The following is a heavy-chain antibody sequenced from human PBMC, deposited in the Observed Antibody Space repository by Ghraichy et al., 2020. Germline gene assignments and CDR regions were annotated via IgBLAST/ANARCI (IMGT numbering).Heavy chain of an antibody. CDR2: INHSGST. J-gene: IGHJ5*02. Sequence: SETLSLTCAVSGGSFSGYYWSWIHQPPGKGLEWIGEINHSGSTNYNPSLKSRVTISVDTSKNQFSLKLSSVTASDTAVYYCARVGRGSSSIGSWFDPWGQGTLVTVSS. V-gene: IGHV4-34*01. D-gene: IGHD6-6*01. CDR3: ARVGRGSSSIGSWFDP. CDR1: GGSFSGYY.